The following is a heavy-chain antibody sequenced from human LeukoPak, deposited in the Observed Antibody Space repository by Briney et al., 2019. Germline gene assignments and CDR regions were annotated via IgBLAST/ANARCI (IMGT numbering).Heavy chain of an antibody. J-gene: IGHJ4*02. CDR2: ISGSGGST. V-gene: IGHV3-23*01. D-gene: IGHD5-18*01. CDR1: GFTFSSYA. Sequence: TGGSLRLSCAASGFTFSSYAMSWVRQAPGKGLEGVSAISGSGGSTYYADAVKGRFTISRDNSKNTLYLQMTSLRAEDTAVYYCAKSSYGAPLASWGQGTLVTVSS. CDR3: AKSSYGAPLAS.